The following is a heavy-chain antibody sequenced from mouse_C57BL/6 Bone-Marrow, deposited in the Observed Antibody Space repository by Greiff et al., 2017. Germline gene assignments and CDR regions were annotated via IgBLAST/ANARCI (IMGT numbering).Heavy chain of an antibody. D-gene: IGHD1-1*01. CDR2: IYPGNSDT. V-gene: IGHV1-5*01. J-gene: IGHJ2*01. CDR1: GYTFTSYW. Sequence: VQLQQSGTVLARPGASVKMSCKTSGYTFTSYWMHWVKQRPGQGLEWIGAIYPGNSDTSYNQKFKGKAKLTAVTSASTAYMALSSLTNEDSAVYYCTRRGFTTVVAFDYWGQGTTLTVSS. CDR3: TRRGFTTVVAFDY.